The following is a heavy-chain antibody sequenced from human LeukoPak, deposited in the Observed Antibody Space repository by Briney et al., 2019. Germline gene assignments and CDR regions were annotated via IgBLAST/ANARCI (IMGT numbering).Heavy chain of an antibody. D-gene: IGHD6-13*01. CDR2: IYYSGSA. V-gene: IGHV4-59*08. Sequence: KPSETLSLTCTVSGGSINSYYWSWIRQPPGKGLEWIGYIYYSGSANYNPSLKSRVTISVDTSKNQFSLKLSSVTAADTAVYYCARTSIAMDYWGQGTLVTVSS. CDR1: GGSINSYY. J-gene: IGHJ4*02. CDR3: ARTSIAMDY.